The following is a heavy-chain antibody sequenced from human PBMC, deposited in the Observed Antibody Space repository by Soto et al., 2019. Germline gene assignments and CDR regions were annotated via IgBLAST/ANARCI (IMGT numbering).Heavy chain of an antibody. CDR3: AKDLSWGQCDY. J-gene: IGHJ4*02. V-gene: IGHV3-74*03. CDR2: IKTDGTAT. CDR1: GFTFSSYW. D-gene: IGHD3-16*01. Sequence: EVQLVESGGGLVQPGGSLRLSCAASGFTFSSYWMHWVRQDPGKGLVWVSSIKTDGTATQYADSVKGRFTVSRDNAKNTLYLQMNSLRAEDTAVYYCAKDLSWGQCDYWGQGTLATVSS.